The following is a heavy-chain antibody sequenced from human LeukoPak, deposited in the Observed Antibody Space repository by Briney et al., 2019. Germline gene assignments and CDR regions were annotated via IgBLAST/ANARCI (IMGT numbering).Heavy chain of an antibody. V-gene: IGHV3-23*01. Sequence: GGSLRLSCTVSGFTFRNYALSWVRQAPGRGLEWVAGLSDNGVGTYYTDSVRGRFTISRDNLKNTLYLQLSSLRAEDTAIYYCTSDLNHDSGGWGQGTLVTVSS. CDR3: TSDLNHDSGG. J-gene: IGHJ4*02. D-gene: IGHD3-22*01. CDR2: LSDNGVGT. CDR1: GFTFRNYA.